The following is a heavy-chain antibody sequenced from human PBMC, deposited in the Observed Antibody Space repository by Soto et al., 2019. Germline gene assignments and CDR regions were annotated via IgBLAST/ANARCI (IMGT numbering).Heavy chain of an antibody. CDR1: GGTFSSYA. D-gene: IGHD3-16*01. Sequence: QVQLVQSGAEVKKPGSSVKVSCKASGGTFSSYAISWVRQAPGQGLEWMGGIIPIFGTANYAQKFQGRVTITADKSTSIATMELSSLISDDTPVSYCARNGQPRDYPPGCFEPGGQGTLLTVAS. V-gene: IGHV1-69*14. CDR3: ARNGQPRDYPPGCFEP. CDR2: IIPIFGTA. J-gene: IGHJ5*02.